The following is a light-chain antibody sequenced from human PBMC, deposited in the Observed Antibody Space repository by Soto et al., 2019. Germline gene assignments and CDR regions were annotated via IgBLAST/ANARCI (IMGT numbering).Light chain of an antibody. Sequence: DIQMTQSPSSLSASVGDRVTITCQASQDITNYLNWYQQKPGKATKLLIYDASNLEPGVPSRFSGRGSGTDFTFTISNLQPEDFATYYCQQYDNLPLLTFGGGTQVAIK. CDR3: QQYDNLPLLT. V-gene: IGKV1-33*01. J-gene: IGKJ4*01. CDR2: DAS. CDR1: QDITNY.